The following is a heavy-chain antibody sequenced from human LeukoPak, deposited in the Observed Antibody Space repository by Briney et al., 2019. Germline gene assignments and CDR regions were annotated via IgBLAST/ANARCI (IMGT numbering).Heavy chain of an antibody. CDR1: GGPISSYY. V-gene: IGHV4-59*01. D-gene: IGHD1-26*01. CDR2: IYYSGST. CDR3: ARDSVGATFDY. Sequence: PSETLSLTXTVSGGPISSYYWSWIRQPPGKGMEWIGYIYYSGSTNYNPSLKSRVTISVDTSKNQFSLKLSSVTAADTAVYYCARDSVGATFDYWGQGTLVTVSS. J-gene: IGHJ4*02.